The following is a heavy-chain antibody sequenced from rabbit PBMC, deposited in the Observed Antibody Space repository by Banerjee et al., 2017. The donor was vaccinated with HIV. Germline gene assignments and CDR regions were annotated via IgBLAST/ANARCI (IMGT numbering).Heavy chain of an antibody. CDR2: IYTSSGST. J-gene: IGHJ6*01. CDR1: GFTIRGNYY. D-gene: IGHD8-1*01. V-gene: IGHV1S40*01. CDR3: AREGYAGSSYYTYYGMDL. Sequence: QSLEESGGDLVKPGASLTLTCTASGFTIRGNYYMCWVRQAPGKGLEWIACIYTSSGSTWYASWAKGRFTISKISSTTVTLQMTSLTAADTATYFCAREGYAGSSYYTYYGMDLWGQGTLVTVS.